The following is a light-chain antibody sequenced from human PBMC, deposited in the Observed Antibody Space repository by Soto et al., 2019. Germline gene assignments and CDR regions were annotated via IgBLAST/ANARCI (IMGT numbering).Light chain of an antibody. CDR1: SSDVGDYTY. CDR3: GSYGSISTWV. Sequence: QSVLTQPASVSGSPGQSITISCTGTSSDVGDYTYVSWYQHHPGKAHKVMIYEVRNRPSGVSNRSSGSKSGTTASLTISGLQAEDEADYYCGSYGSISTWVFGGGTKLTVL. J-gene: IGLJ3*02. V-gene: IGLV2-14*01. CDR2: EVR.